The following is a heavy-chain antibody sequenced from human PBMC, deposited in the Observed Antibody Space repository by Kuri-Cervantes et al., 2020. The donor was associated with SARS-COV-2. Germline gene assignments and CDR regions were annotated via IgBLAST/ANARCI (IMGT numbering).Heavy chain of an antibody. J-gene: IGHJ3*02. D-gene: IGHD3-16*01. V-gene: IGHV1-8*03. CDR1: GYTFTSYD. CDR2: MNPNSGNT. Sequence: ASVKVSCKASGYTFTSYDTNWVRQATGQGLEWMGWMNPNSGNTGYAQKFQGRVTITRNTSISTAYVELSSLRSEDTAVYYCARWRGGTDAFDIWGQGTMVTVSS. CDR3: ARWRGGTDAFDI.